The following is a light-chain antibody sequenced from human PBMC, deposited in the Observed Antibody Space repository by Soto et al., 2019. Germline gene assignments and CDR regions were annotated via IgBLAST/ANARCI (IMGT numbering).Light chain of an antibody. CDR2: AAS. Sequence: DIQMTHSTYSLSASVGARVTITCRASQSISSYLNWYQQKPGKAPKLLIYAASSLQSGVPSRFSGSGSGTDFTLTISSLQPEDFATYYCQQSYSTPYTFGQRTKLEIK. V-gene: IGKV1-39*01. J-gene: IGKJ2*01. CDR3: QQSYSTPYT. CDR1: QSISSY.